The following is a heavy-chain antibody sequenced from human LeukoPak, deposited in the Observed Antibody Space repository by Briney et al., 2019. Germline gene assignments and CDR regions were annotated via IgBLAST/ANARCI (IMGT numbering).Heavy chain of an antibody. CDR2: IGHDGKYL. Sequence: GGSLRLSCAASGFNFGVYGMHWVRQAPGKGLEWVGVIGHDGKYLKYVDSVRGRFTMSRDNSRNTLDLQMNGLRLEDTALYYCARDFGVGRYFAYCGQGTLVTVSS. CDR3: ARDFGVGRYFAY. CDR1: GFNFGVYG. J-gene: IGHJ4*02. D-gene: IGHD3-10*01. V-gene: IGHV3-33*01.